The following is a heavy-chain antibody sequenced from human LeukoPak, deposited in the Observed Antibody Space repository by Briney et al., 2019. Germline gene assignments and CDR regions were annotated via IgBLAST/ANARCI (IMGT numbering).Heavy chain of an antibody. CDR1: GYTFTRYE. J-gene: IGHJ6*03. V-gene: IGHV1-8*01. CDR3: ARSAGLGYYYYYMDV. D-gene: IGHD6-13*01. Sequence: ASVKVSCKASGYTFTRYEINWVRQAPGQGLEWMGWMNPNTGNTAYAQNFQGRVIMTRNTSINTAYLELSSLRSEDTALYYCARSAGLGYYYYYMDVWGKGTTVTVPS. CDR2: MNPNTGNT.